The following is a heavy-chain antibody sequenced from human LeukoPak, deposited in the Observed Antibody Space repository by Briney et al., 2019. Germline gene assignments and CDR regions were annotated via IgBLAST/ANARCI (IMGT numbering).Heavy chain of an antibody. V-gene: IGHV4-34*01. D-gene: IGHD2-15*01. J-gene: IGHJ4*02. Sequence: SETLSLTCAVYGGSFSDYYWSWIRQPPGKGLEWIGEINDSGSTNYNPSLKSRVTMTVDASNNQFSLRLSSVTAVDTAVYYCARQKTGEDPDLGYCSGDGCYSFHYWGPGTLVTVSS. CDR1: GGSFSDYY. CDR3: ARQKTGEDPDLGYCSGDGCYSFHY. CDR2: INDSGST.